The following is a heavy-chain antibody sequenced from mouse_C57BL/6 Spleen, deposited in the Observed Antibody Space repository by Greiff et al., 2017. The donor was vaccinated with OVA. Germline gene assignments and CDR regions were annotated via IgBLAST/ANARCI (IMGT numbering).Heavy chain of an antibody. CDR2: INPNNGGT. J-gene: IGHJ2*01. CDR3: ARWGYGIDY. Sequence: EVKLQQSGPELVKPGASVKISCKASGYTFTDYYMNWVKQSHGKSLEWIGDINPNNGGTSYNQKFKGKATLTVDKSSSTAYMELRSLTSEDSAVYYCARWGYGIDYWGQGTTLTVSS. D-gene: IGHD1-2*01. V-gene: IGHV1-26*01. CDR1: GYTFTDYY.